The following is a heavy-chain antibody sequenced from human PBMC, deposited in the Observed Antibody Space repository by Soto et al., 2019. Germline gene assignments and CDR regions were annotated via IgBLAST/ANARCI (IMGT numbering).Heavy chain of an antibody. CDR2: INHSGNN. CDR3: TGPYPYYFDS. Sequence: SETLSLTCTVYGGSFSNYYWSWIRQPPEKGLEWIGEINHSGNNNYNPSLMGRCTMSFDPTKNPFSLKQSSATAAFTAVYYCTGPYPYYFDSWGQGTLVTVSS. CDR1: GGSFSNYY. V-gene: IGHV4-34*01. J-gene: IGHJ4*02.